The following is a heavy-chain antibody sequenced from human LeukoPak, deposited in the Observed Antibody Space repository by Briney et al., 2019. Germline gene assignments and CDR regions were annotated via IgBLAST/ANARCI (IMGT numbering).Heavy chain of an antibody. CDR1: GGSISSSSYY. Sequence: SETLSLTCTVSGGSISSSSYYWGWIRQPPGKGLEWIGSIYYSGSTYYNPSLKSRVTISVDTSKNQFSLKLSSVTAADTAVYYCARAPLWFGELIGWDYWGQGTLVTVSS. CDR2: IYYSGST. V-gene: IGHV4-39*07. D-gene: IGHD3-10*01. CDR3: ARAPLWFGELIGWDY. J-gene: IGHJ4*02.